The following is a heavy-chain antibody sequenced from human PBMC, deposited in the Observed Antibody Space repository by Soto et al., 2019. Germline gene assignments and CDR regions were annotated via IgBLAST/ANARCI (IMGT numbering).Heavy chain of an antibody. CDR2: IYWDDDK. Sequence: SGPTLVKPTQTLTLTCTFSGFSLSTSGVGVGWIRQPPGKALEWLALIYWDDDKRYSPSLKSRLTITKDTSKNQVVLTMTNMDPVDTATYYCAHATPSTTYYDFWSGSFFYYYYYYMDVWGKGTTVTVSS. V-gene: IGHV2-5*02. CDR1: GFSLSTSGVG. J-gene: IGHJ6*03. CDR3: AHATPSTTYYDFWSGSFFYYYYYYMDV. D-gene: IGHD3-3*01.